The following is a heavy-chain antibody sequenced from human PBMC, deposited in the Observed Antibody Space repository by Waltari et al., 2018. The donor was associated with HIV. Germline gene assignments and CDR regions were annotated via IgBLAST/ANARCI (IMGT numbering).Heavy chain of an antibody. CDR1: GFMFDEYT. V-gene: IGHV3-43*01. D-gene: IGHD2-15*01. CDR2: ISGSGATT. J-gene: IGHJ4*02. Sequence: EVQLVESGGAVVQPGGSLRLSCAASGFMFDEYTMHWVRQVPGKVLEWFSIISGSGATTYSADSVKGRFTMSRDNSKNSLYLQMNSLRTDDTALYFCAKEGVGGSTSPYYFDSWGQGTLVTVSS. CDR3: AKEGVGGSTSPYYFDS.